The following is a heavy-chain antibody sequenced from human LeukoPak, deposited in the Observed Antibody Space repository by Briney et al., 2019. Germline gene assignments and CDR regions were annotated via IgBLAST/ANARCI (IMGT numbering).Heavy chain of an antibody. CDR2: INHSGST. CDR3: ARELRAAAARYGANWFDP. V-gene: IGHV4-34*01. D-gene: IGHD6-13*01. Sequence: SETLSLTCAVYGGSFGGYYWSWIRQPPGKGLEWIGEINHSGSTNYNPSLKSRVTISVDTSKNQFSLKLSSVTAADTAVYYCARELRAAAARYGANWFDPWGQGTLVTVSS. CDR1: GGSFGGYY. J-gene: IGHJ5*02.